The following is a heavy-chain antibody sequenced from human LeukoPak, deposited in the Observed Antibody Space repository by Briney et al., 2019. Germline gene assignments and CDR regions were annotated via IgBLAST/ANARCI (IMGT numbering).Heavy chain of an antibody. D-gene: IGHD2-2*01. CDR1: GGTFSSYA. J-gene: IGHJ6*02. V-gene: IGHV1-69*04. CDR2: IIPILGIA. Sequence: SVKVSCKASGGTFSSYAISWVRQAPGQGLEWMGRIIPILGIANYAQKFQGRVTITADKSTSTAYMELSSLRSEDTAVYYCARDLQRSSTSLYGMAVWGQGTTVTVSS. CDR3: ARDLQRSSTSLYGMAV.